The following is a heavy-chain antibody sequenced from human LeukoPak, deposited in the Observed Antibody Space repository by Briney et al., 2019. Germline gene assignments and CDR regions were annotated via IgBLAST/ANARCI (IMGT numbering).Heavy chain of an antibody. CDR3: ARVAFGLYVMDV. CDR1: GFTFSTYS. J-gene: IGHJ6*02. Sequence: PGGSLRLSCAASGFTFSTYSMNWVRQAPGEGLEWGSSISSDRNYIYYADSLKGRFTISRDNAKNSLYLQMISLRAEDTAVYYCARVAFGLYVMDVWGQGTTVTVSS. V-gene: IGHV3-21*01. CDR2: ISSDRNYI. D-gene: IGHD3-16*01.